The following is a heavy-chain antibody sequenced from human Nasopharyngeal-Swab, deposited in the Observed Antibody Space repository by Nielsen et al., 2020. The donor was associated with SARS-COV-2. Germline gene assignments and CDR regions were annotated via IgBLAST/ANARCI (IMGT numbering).Heavy chain of an antibody. D-gene: IGHD3-3*01. J-gene: IGHJ3*02. CDR2: INPSGGST. Sequence: ASVKVSCKASGYTFTSYYMHWVRQAPGQGLEWMGIINPSGGSTSYAQKFQGRVTMTRDTSTSTVYMELSSLRSEDTAVYYCARDRRITIFGVVIKPGDAFDIWGQGTMVPSPQ. CDR1: GYTFTSYY. CDR3: ARDRRITIFGVVIKPGDAFDI. V-gene: IGHV1-46*01.